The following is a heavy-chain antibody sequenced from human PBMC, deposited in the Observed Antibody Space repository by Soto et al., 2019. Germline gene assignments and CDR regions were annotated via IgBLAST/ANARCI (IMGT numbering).Heavy chain of an antibody. CDR3: ARSLAAAGTYYYYYMEV. V-gene: IGHV4-30-4*01. D-gene: IGHD6-13*01. CDR2: SHNSGST. J-gene: IGHJ6*03. CDR1: GASISTGDYY. Sequence: SETLSLTCTVSGASISTGDYYWSWTRQSPGKGLEWIGYSHNSGSTFHNPSLRGRATISLDTSKNQFSLKLSSVTATDTAAYYCARSLAAAGTYYYYYMEVWGKGTTVTVSS.